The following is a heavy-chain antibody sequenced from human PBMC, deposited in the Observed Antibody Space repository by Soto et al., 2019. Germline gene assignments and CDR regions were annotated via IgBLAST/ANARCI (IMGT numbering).Heavy chain of an antibody. Sequence: GESLKISCAASGFTVSSNYMSWVRQAPGKGLEWVSVIYSGGSTYYADSVKGRFTISRDNSKNTLYLQMNSLRAEDTAVYYCAREVSSGWYYFDYWGQGTLVTVSS. D-gene: IGHD6-19*01. CDR3: AREVSSGWYYFDY. CDR2: IYSGGST. J-gene: IGHJ4*02. CDR1: GFTVSSNY. V-gene: IGHV3-66*01.